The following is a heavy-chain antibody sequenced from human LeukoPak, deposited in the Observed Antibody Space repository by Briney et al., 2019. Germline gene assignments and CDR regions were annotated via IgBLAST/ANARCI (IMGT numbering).Heavy chain of an antibody. CDR1: GFTFSTYS. D-gene: IGHD2-2*01. J-gene: IGHJ4*02. CDR2: ISSSSSYI. Sequence: GGSLRLSCAASGFTFSTYSMNWVRQAPGKGLEWVSSISSSSSYISYADSVKGRFTISRDNAKNSLYLQMNSLRAEDTAVYYCARDYCSSTSCLFDYWGQGTLVTVSS. V-gene: IGHV3-21*01. CDR3: ARDYCSSTSCLFDY.